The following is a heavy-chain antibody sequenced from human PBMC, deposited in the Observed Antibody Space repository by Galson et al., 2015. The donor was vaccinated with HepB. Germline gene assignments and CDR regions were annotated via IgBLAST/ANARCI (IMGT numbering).Heavy chain of an antibody. CDR2: IRYDGGNK. D-gene: IGHD2-15*01. CDR3: GTKRLGYCSGGSCLGPNYFDY. CDR1: GLTFSSYG. Sequence: SLILSCAASGLTFSSYGMHWVRQAPGKGLEWIAFIRYDGGNKYYADSVKGRFIISRDNSKNTLYLQINSPRPEDTAVYYCGTKRLGYCSGGSCLGPNYFDYWGQGTLVTVSS. J-gene: IGHJ4*02. V-gene: IGHV3-30*02.